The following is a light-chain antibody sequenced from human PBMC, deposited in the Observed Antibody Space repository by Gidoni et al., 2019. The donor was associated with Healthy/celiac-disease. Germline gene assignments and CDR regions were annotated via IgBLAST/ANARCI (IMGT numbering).Light chain of an antibody. J-gene: IGKJ1*01. V-gene: IGKV1-5*03. CDR1: QGISSW. CDR2: KAS. CDR3: QQDNSYSRT. Sequence: DITMPQSPSTLSASVGDRVTMTCRASQGISSWLAWYQHKPGKAHKLLIYKASSLESGVPARFSGSGSGTEFTFTISSRQPDDFATYYCQQDNSYSRTLGQGTKVEIK.